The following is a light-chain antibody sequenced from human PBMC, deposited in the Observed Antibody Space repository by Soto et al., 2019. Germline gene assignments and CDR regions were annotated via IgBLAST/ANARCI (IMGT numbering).Light chain of an antibody. CDR2: AAS. CDR3: QQNFNCPRT. J-gene: IGKJ1*01. Sequence: DIQLTQSPSSLSASVGDRVTITCRASQTIDTYLNWYQHKPGKAPKVLIYAASYLQSGVPSRFSGSGSGADFTLTISSLQPEDFATYYCQQNFNCPRTFGQGTKVDNK. V-gene: IGKV1-39*01. CDR1: QTIDTY.